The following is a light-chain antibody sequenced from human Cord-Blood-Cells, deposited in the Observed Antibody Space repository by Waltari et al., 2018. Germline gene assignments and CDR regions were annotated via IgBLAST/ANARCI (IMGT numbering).Light chain of an antibody. CDR3: QQYGSSHT. Sequence: EIVLTQSPGTLSLSPGERATLSCRASQRVSSSYLAWYQQKPGQAPRLLIYGSSSRATGIPDRFSSSGSGTDFTLTISRLEPEDFAVYYCQQYGSSHTFGQGTKVEIK. J-gene: IGKJ1*01. CDR2: GSS. V-gene: IGKV3-20*01. CDR1: QRVSSSY.